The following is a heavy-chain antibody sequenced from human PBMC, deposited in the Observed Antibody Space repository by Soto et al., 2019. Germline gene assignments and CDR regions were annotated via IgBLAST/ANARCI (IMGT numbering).Heavy chain of an antibody. CDR1: GFTFNNAW. V-gene: IGHV3-15*01. Sequence: PGGSLRLSCAASGFTFNNAWMTWVRQAPGKGLEWVGRIKTKTDGGTTDYAAPVKGRFTISRDDSKNVLYLQMNSLKTEDTAVYYCSGYCSNGACYRDDWGQGTQVTVSS. CDR3: SGYCSNGACYRDD. J-gene: IGHJ4*02. CDR2: IKTKTDGGTT. D-gene: IGHD2-8*01.